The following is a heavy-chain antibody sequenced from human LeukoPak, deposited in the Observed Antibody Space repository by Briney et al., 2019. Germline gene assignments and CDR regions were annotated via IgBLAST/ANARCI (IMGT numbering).Heavy chain of an antibody. V-gene: IGHV4-31*03. D-gene: IGHD2-2*01. Sequence: PSETLSLTCTVSGGSISSGGYYWSRIRQHPGKGLEWIGYIYYSGSTYYNPSLKSRVTISVDTSKNQFSLKLSSVTAADTAVYYCARSRGGYCSSTSCSRFDYWGQGTLVTVSS. CDR2: IYYSGST. CDR1: GGSISSGGYY. CDR3: ARSRGGYCSSTSCSRFDY. J-gene: IGHJ4*02.